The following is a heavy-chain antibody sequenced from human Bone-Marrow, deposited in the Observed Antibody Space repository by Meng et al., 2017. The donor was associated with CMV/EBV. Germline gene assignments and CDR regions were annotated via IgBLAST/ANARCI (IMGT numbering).Heavy chain of an antibody. J-gene: IGHJ6*02. CDR2: IRYDGSNK. CDR1: GFTFSSYG. D-gene: IGHD6-6*01. CDR3: AKEGASSSSRGYYYYGMDV. V-gene: IGHV3-30*02. Sequence: GGSMRLSWAASGFTFSSYGMHWVRQAPGKGLEWVAFIRYDGSNKYYADSVKGRFTISRDNSKNTLYLQMNSLRAEDTAVYYCAKEGASSSSRGYYYYGMDVWGQGTTVTVSS.